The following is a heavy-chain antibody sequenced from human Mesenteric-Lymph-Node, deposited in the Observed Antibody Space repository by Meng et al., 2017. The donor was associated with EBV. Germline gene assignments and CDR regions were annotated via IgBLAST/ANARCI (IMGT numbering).Heavy chain of an antibody. D-gene: IGHD4-17*01. J-gene: IGHJ4*02. CDR1: GGSINSNNW. Sequence: QVQLQESGPGLVKPSGTLSLTCAVSGGSINSNNWWNWVRQPPGKGLEWIGNIHQSGSTNYNPSLKSRVTISVDKSKSQISLNLRSLTAADTAVYYCAGTHYGDYGPSYLDYWGQGTLVTVSS. V-gene: IGHV4-4*02. CDR2: IHQSGST. CDR3: AGTHYGDYGPSYLDY.